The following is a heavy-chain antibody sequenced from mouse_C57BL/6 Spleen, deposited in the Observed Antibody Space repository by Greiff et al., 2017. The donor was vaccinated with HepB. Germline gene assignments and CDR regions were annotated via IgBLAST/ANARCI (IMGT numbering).Heavy chain of an antibody. CDR1: GYTFTDYN. V-gene: IGHV1-18*01. Sequence: EVKLMESGPELVKPGASVKIPCKASGYTFTDYNMDWVKQSHGKSLEWIGDINPNNGGTIYNQKFKGKATLTVDKSSSTAYMELRSLTSEDTAVYYCARFRRTWYFDVWGTGTTVTVSS. J-gene: IGHJ1*03. CDR2: INPNNGGT. CDR3: ARFRRTWYFDV.